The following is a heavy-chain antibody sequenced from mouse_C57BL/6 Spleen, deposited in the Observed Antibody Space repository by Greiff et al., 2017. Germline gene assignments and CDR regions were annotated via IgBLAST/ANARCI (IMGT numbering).Heavy chain of an antibody. Sequence: VQLQQSGAELARPGASVKLSCKASGYTFTSYGISWVKQRTGQGLEWIGEIYPRSGNTYYNEKFKGKATLTADKSSSTAYMELRSLTSEDSAVYFCARYDYYGSSDDAMDYWGQGTSVTVSS. CDR2: IYPRSGNT. D-gene: IGHD1-1*01. J-gene: IGHJ4*01. CDR1: GYTFTSYG. CDR3: ARYDYYGSSDDAMDY. V-gene: IGHV1-81*01.